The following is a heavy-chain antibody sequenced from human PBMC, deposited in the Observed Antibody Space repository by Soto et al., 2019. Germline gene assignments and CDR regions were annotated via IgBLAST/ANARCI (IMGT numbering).Heavy chain of an antibody. CDR1: GFTFSGSA. V-gene: IGHV3-73*01. CDR2: IRSKSNSYAT. J-gene: IGHJ4*02. Sequence: EVQLVESGGGLVQPGGSLKLSCAVSGFTFSGSAMHWVRQASGKGLEWVGRIRSKSNSYATAYAASVKGRFTISRDDSKNTTYLQMTGLTAEDTAVYYCTRGYGAYVRDYWGQGTLVTVSS. CDR3: TRGYGAYVRDY. D-gene: IGHD4-17*01.